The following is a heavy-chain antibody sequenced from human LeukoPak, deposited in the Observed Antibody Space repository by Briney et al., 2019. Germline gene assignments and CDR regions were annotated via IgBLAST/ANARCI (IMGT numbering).Heavy chain of an antibody. CDR2: VSAYNGNT. CDR1: GYTFSTDG. D-gene: IGHD7-27*01. V-gene: IGHV1-18*01. Sequence: ASVKVCCRDSGYTFSTDGNSCALKVPGQGLELIFWVSAYNGNTNYAQKLQGRVTMTTDTSANTAYMELGSLRSDDTAVYYCARGLLTARARDAFDIWGQGTMVTVSS. J-gene: IGHJ3*02. CDR3: ARGLLTARARDAFDI.